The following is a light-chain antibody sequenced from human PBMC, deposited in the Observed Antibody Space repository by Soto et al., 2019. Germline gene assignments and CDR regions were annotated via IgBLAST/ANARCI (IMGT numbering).Light chain of an antibody. CDR1: QSVLYSSNNKNY. V-gene: IGKV4-1*01. CDR3: QQYYSTPYT. Sequence: DIQMTQSPSTLSASVGDRVTINCKSSQSVLYSSNNKNYLAWYQQKPGQPPKRLIYWASTRESGVPDRFSGSGSGTDFTLTISSLQAEDVAVYYCQQYYSTPYTFGQGTKLEIK. J-gene: IGKJ2*01. CDR2: WAS.